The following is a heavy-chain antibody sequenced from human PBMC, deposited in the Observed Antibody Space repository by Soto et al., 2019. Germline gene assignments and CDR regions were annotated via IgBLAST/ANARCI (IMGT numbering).Heavy chain of an antibody. D-gene: IGHD6-19*01. Sequence: QVQLVQSGAEVKKPGSSVKVSCKVSGGTFSNYAIAWVRLAPGHGLEWMGGIVPIFGTTYYTQKFQGRATSIADDSTTTAYLEMSSLRSEDTAIYYCARVEAVAGLYNYHGLDVWGQGTAVTVSS. V-gene: IGHV1-69*12. J-gene: IGHJ6*02. CDR1: GGTFSNYA. CDR3: ARVEAVAGLYNYHGLDV. CDR2: IVPIFGTT.